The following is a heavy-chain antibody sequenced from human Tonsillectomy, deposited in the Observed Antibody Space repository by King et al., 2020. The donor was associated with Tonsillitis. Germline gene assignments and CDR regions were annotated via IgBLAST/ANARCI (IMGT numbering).Heavy chain of an antibody. V-gene: IGHV4-59*01. CDR3: ARGERYDIYMDV. CDR2: FYHSGST. CDR1: GGSISSYY. Sequence: VQLQESGPGLVKPSETLSLTCTVSGGSISSYYWSWIRQPPGKGLEWIGHFYHSGSTNYNPSLKSRVTISVDTSKNQVSLKLSSVTAADTAVYYCARGERYDIYMDVCGHGTTVTVSS. J-gene: IGHJ6*02. D-gene: IGHD3-9*01.